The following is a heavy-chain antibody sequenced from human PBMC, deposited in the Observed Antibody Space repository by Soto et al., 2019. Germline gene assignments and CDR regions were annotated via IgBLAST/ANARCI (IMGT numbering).Heavy chain of an antibody. CDR1: GFTFSNAW. V-gene: IGHV3-15*07. CDR2: IKSKTDGGTT. CDR3: TTAAVRITIFGVVIIPPYYYYGMDV. J-gene: IGHJ6*02. Sequence: GGSLRLSCAASGFTFSNAWMNWVRQAPGKGLEWVGRIKSKTDGGTTDYAAPVKGRFTISRDDSKNTLYLQMNSLKTEDTAVYYCTTAAVRITIFGVVIIPPYYYYGMDVWGQGTTVTVSS. D-gene: IGHD3-3*01.